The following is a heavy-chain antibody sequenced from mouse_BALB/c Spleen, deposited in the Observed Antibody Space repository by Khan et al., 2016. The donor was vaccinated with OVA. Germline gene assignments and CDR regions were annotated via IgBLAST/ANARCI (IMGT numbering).Heavy chain of an antibody. CDR3: GTIYFYGYYFYY. Sequence: EVQLVESGGGLVQSGGSRKLSCAASGFTFTSYGMHWIRQAPEKGLEWVAYISSDSNTIYYADTVKGRFTISRDNPKNTLFLQMTSLWSGDTAMYFCGTIYFYGYYFYYWGQGTTTT. CDR1: GFTFTSYG. CDR2: ISSDSNTI. J-gene: IGHJ2*01. D-gene: IGHD1-1*01. V-gene: IGHV5-17*02.